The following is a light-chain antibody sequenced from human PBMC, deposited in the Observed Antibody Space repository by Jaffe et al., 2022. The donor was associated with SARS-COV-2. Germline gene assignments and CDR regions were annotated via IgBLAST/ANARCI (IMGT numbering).Light chain of an antibody. CDR1: ISNIGTGYD. CDR3: QSYDSDLSGYV. Sequence: QSILTQPPSVSGAPGQRVTISCTGSISNIGTGYDVHWYQQFPGTAPKLLIFGDTNRPSGVPDRFSGSKSGTSASLAITGLQAEDEADYYCQSYDSDLSGYVFGTGTKVTVL. J-gene: IGLJ1*01. CDR2: GDT. V-gene: IGLV1-40*01.